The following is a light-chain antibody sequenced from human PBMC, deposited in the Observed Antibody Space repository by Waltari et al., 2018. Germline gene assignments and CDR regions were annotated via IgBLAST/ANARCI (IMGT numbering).Light chain of an antibody. CDR3: QVWDTNSLYV. J-gene: IGLJ1*01. CDR2: KDV. Sequence: SYVLTQPLSVSVALGQTARVACVGSNIETKSVHGYKQKPGQVPVLVIYKDVNRPSGIPDRFSGSNSGNTATLTISRAQVGDEGDYFCQVWDTNSLYVFGTGTKVTVL. CDR1: NIETKS. V-gene: IGLV3-9*01.